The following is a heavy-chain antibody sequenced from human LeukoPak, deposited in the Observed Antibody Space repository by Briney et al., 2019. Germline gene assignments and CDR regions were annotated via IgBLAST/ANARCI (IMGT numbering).Heavy chain of an antibody. Sequence: ASVKVSCKASGYTFTSYYMHWVRQAPGQGLEWMGWISAYNGNTNYAQKLQGRVTMTTDTSTSTAYMELRSLRSDDTAVYYCAREDYDFWSGISYWGQGTLVTVSS. CDR3: AREDYDFWSGISY. CDR1: GYTFTSYY. J-gene: IGHJ4*02. V-gene: IGHV1-18*04. D-gene: IGHD3-3*01. CDR2: ISAYNGNT.